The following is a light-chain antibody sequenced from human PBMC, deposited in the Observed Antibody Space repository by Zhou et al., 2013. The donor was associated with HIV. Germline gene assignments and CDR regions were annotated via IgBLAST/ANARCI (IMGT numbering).Light chain of an antibody. J-gene: IGKJ2*01. CDR2: ATS. Sequence: ENVLTQSPGTLSLSPGERATLSCRASQSVASNYLAWYQQRPGQAPRLLILATSTRATGIPDRFSGSGSGTDFTLTISSLEPEDFAVYYCQQRSDWPPYTFGQGTKLEIK. V-gene: IGKV3D-20*02. CDR3: QQRSDWPPYT. CDR1: QSVASNY.